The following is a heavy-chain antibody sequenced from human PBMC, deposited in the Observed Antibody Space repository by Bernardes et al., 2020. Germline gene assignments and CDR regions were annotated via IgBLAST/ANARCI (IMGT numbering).Heavy chain of an antibody. V-gene: IGHV4-59*01. Sequence: SETLSLTCTVSGGSISSYYWSWIRQPPGKGLEWIGYIYYSGSTNYNPSLKSRVTISVDTSKNQFSLKLSSVTAADTAVYYCARDYGSSGYEHRYYYYGMDVWGKGTTVTVSS. CDR3: ARDYGSSGYEHRYYYYGMDV. CDR2: IYYSGST. J-gene: IGHJ6*04. CDR1: GGSISSYY. D-gene: IGHD5-12*01.